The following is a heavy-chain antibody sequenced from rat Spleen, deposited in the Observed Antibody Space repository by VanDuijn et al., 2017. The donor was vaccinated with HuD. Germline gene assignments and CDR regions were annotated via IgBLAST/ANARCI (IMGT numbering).Heavy chain of an antibody. CDR2: IIYDGSRT. CDR1: GFTFSSFP. D-gene: IGHD4-3*01. Sequence: EVQLVESGGGLVQPGRSLKLSCAASGFTFSSFPMAWVRQAPKKGLEWVATIIYDGSRTYYRDSVKGRFTISRDNAKSTLYLQMDSLRSEDTATYYCANAEFGVGWFAYWGQGTLVTVSS. J-gene: IGHJ3*01. CDR3: ANAEFGVGWFAY. V-gene: IGHV5S10*01.